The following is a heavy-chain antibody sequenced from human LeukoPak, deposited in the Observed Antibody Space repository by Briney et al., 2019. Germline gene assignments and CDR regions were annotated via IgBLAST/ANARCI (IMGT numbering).Heavy chain of an antibody. CDR3: ARGFGGSFYTHFYYGLDV. V-gene: IGHV4-34*01. CDR1: GGSISSYY. J-gene: IGHJ6*02. Sequence: SETLSLTCTVSGGSISSYYWSWIRQPPGKGLEWIGEINHSGSTNYNPSLKSRVTISVDTSKNQFSLNLRSVTAADTAVYYCARGFGGSFYTHFYYGLDVWGQGTTVTVSS. CDR2: INHSGST. D-gene: IGHD2-15*01.